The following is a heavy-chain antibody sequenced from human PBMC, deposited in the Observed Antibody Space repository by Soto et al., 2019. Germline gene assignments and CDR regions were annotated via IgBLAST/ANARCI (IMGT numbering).Heavy chain of an antibody. Sequence: SETLSLTCAVYGGSFSGYYWTWIRQPPGTGLEWIGEINHSGSTNYNPSLKSRVTISVDTSKNQFSLKLTSGTAADTAVYYCARDKITGLFDYWGQGTLVT. V-gene: IGHV4-34*01. CDR1: GGSFSGYY. CDR2: INHSGST. J-gene: IGHJ4*02. CDR3: ARDKITGLFDY. D-gene: IGHD2-8*02.